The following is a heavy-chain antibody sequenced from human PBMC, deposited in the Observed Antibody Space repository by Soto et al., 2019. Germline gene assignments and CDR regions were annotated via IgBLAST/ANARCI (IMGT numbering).Heavy chain of an antibody. CDR2: ISGYNANT. D-gene: IGHD2-15*01. J-gene: IGHJ4*02. CDR3: ARAAREAVFRGAFNY. V-gene: IGHV1-18*01. CDR1: GYTFTSYG. Sequence: QVQLVQSGAEVKKPGASVKVSCKASGYTFTSYGISWVRQAPGQGFEGLGRISGYNANTNYAQKLQARVTMTTDTSTNTAYMELRSLRSDDTAVYFCARAAREAVFRGAFNYWGQGTLVTVSS.